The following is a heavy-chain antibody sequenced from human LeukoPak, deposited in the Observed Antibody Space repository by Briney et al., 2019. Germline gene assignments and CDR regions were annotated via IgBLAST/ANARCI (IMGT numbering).Heavy chain of an antibody. CDR3: AGSSWSTYYYYYGMDV. D-gene: IGHD6-13*01. CDR2: IYYSGST. J-gene: IGHJ6*04. Sequence: SETLSLTRTVSGGSISSYYWSWIRQPPGKGLEWIGYIYYSGSTNYNPSLKSRVTISVDTSKNQFSLKLSSVTAADTAVYYCAGSSWSTYYYYYGMDVWGKGTTVTVSS. V-gene: IGHV4-59*01. CDR1: GGSISSYY.